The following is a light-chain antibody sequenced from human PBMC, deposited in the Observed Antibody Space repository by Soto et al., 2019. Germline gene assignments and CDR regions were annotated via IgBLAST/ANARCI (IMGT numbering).Light chain of an antibody. J-gene: IGKJ1*01. V-gene: IGKV3-15*01. CDR3: QQYNNWPRT. CDR1: QSVSSN. CDR2: GAS. Sequence: EIVIRQSPATLSVSPGERAALSCRASQSVSSNLALYQQKPGQAPRLLIYGASTRATGIPARFSGSGSGTESTLTISSLQSEDFAVYYCQQYNNWPRTFGQGTKVDIK.